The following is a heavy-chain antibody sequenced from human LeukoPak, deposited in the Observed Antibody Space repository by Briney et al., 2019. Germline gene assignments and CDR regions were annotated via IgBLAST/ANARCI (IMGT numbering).Heavy chain of an antibody. CDR1: GFSLSIYD. Sequence: GGSLRLSCAASGFSLSIYDMVWVRQAPGKGLEWIASTGLSSSYIGYADSVKGRFTISRDNGENSVYLQMNSLRAEDTAVYFCARERSYCSGATCTLDLWGQGTLVTVSS. CDR2: TGLSSSYI. J-gene: IGHJ5*02. D-gene: IGHD2-15*01. CDR3: ARERSYCSGATCTLDL. V-gene: IGHV3-21*01.